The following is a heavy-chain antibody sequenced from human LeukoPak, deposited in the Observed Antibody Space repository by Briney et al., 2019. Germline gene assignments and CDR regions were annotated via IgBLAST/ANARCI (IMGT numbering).Heavy chain of an antibody. J-gene: IGHJ4*02. CDR1: GFTFNNYA. V-gene: IGHV3-23*01. D-gene: IGHD3-10*01. CDR2: ISVGGDTT. Sequence: PGGSLRLSCAASGFTFNNYAMSWVRQAPGKGLEWVSGISVGGDTTYYADSVKGRFTISRDNSKNTIYLQMDSLRAEDTAIYNCAEDFFYYGSGTSSTFDYWGQGTPVTVSS. CDR3: AEDFFYYGSGTSSTFDY.